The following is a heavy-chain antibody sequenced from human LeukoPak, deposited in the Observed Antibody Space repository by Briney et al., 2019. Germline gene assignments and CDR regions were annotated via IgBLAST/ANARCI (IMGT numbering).Heavy chain of an antibody. V-gene: IGHV4-34*01. CDR1: GGSFSGYY. CDR3: ARVDAIVVVTATYPAHYYYGMDV. Sequence: SETLSLTCAVYGGSFSGYYWSWIRRPPGKGLEWIGEINHSGSTNYNPSLKSRVTISVDTSKNQFSLKLSSVTAADTAVYYCARVDAIVVVTATYPAHYYYGMDVWGQGTTVTVSS. J-gene: IGHJ6*02. CDR2: INHSGST. D-gene: IGHD2-21*02.